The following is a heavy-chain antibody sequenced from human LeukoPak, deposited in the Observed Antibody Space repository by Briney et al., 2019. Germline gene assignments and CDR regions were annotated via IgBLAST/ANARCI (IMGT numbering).Heavy chain of an antibody. J-gene: IGHJ4*02. V-gene: IGHV5-51*01. D-gene: IGHD3-9*01. CDR3: ARPYDILTGGLDY. Sequence: GESLQISCKGSGYNFTSYWIGWVRQMPGKGLEWVGIIYPGNSDTRYSPSFQGQVTISADKSISTAYLQWSSLKASDTAMYYCARPYDILTGGLDYWGQGTLVTVSS. CDR2: IYPGNSDT. CDR1: GYNFTSYW.